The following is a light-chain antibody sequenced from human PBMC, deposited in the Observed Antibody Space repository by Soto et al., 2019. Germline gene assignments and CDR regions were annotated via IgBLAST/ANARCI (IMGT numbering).Light chain of an antibody. CDR2: AAS. V-gene: IGKV1-39*01. CDR3: QQSYTIPPT. Sequence: DIQMTQSPSTLSASVGDRVTITCRASQSISSWLAWYQQKPGKAPKLLIYAASTLESGVPSRFSGSGSGTEFTLTINSLQPEDFATYYCQQSYTIPPTFGQGTRLEIK. J-gene: IGKJ5*01. CDR1: QSISSW.